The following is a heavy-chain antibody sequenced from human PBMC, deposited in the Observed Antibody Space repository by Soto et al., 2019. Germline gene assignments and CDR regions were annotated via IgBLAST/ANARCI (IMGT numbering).Heavy chain of an antibody. J-gene: IGHJ5*02. V-gene: IGHV1-69*01. CDR1: GGNFSSYA. CDR2: IVPLFGTT. CDR3: ARARGLSWYNWFDP. D-gene: IGHD6-13*01. Sequence: QAQLVQSGAELKKPGSSVKVSCKASGGNFSSYAISWLRQAPGQGLEWMGGIVPLFGTTNYAQKFKGRLMITADESTTTAYMELSSLRFEDTAVNYWARARGLSWYNWFDPWGQGSPGTVSS.